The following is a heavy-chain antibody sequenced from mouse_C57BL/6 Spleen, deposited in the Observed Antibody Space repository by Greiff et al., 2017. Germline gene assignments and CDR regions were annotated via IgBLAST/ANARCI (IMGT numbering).Heavy chain of an antibody. CDR3: TRYGNYDEGYAMDY. J-gene: IGHJ4*01. CDR1: GYTFTDYE. D-gene: IGHD2-1*01. CDR2: IDPETGGT. Sequence: QVQLQQSGAELVRPGASVTLSCKASGYTFTDYEMHWVKQTPVHGLEWIGAIDPETGGTAYNQKFKGKAILTADKSSSTAYMELRSLTSEDSAVXYCTRYGNYDEGYAMDYWGQGTSVTVSS. V-gene: IGHV1-15*01.